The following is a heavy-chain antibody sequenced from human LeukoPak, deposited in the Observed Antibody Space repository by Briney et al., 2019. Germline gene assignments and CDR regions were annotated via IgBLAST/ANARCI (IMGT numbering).Heavy chain of an antibody. CDR1: GFTVSSNY. Sequence: PGGSLRLSCAASGFTVSSNYMSWVRQAPGKGLEWVSVIYSGGSTYYADSVKGRFTISRHNSKNTLYLQMNSLRAEDTAVYYCARSAVDCSGGSCYHRPPFDYWGQGTLVTVSS. V-gene: IGHV3-53*04. D-gene: IGHD2-15*01. J-gene: IGHJ4*02. CDR2: IYSGGST. CDR3: ARSAVDCSGGSCYHRPPFDY.